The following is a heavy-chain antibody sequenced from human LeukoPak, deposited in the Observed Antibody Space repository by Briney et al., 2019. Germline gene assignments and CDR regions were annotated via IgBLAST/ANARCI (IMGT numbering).Heavy chain of an antibody. CDR2: ISYSGSLT. CDR3: AKVIRGGYGMDV. D-gene: IGHD3-10*01. Sequence: GGSLRLSCAPSGFTFSSFGMSWVRQAPGKGLEWVSYISYSGSLTDHADSVKGRFTISRDNAKNSLSLQLNSLRDEDTAVYFCAKVIRGGYGMDVWGQGTTVTVSS. J-gene: IGHJ6*02. V-gene: IGHV3-48*02. CDR1: GFTFSSFG.